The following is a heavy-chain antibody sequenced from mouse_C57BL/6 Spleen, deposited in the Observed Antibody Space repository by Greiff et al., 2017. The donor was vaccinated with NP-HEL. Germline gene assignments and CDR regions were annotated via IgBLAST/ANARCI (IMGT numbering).Heavy chain of an antibody. CDR2: IYPNYGTT. J-gene: IGHJ4*01. V-gene: IGHV1-39*01. Sequence: VQLQQSGPELVKPGASVKISCKASGYSFTDYNMNWVKQSNGKSLEWIGVIYPNYGTTSYNQKFKGTATLTVDQSSSTAYMQLNSLTSEDSAVYYCAVGGGYSRDAMDYWGQGTSVTVSS. CDR3: AVGGGYSRDAMDY. D-gene: IGHD2-12*01. CDR1: GYSFTDYN.